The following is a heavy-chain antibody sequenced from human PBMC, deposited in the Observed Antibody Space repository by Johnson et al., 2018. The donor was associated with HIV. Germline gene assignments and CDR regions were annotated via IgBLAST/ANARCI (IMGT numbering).Heavy chain of an antibody. D-gene: IGHD5-24*01. J-gene: IGHJ3*02. CDR1: GFTVSSNY. CDR2: IQSGGST. CDR3: ARGPGYNYNYGAFDM. Sequence: VQLVESGGGLIQPGGSLRLSCVVSGFTVSSNYMSWVRQAPGKGLAWVSVIQSGGSTSYADSVNGRFTISRYNSKNTRYLQMKSLRAEDTAVYYCARGPGYNYNYGAFDMWGQGTMVTVSS. V-gene: IGHV3-53*01.